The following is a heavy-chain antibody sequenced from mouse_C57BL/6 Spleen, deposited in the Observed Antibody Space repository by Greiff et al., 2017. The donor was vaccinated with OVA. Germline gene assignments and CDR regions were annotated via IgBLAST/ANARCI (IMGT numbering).Heavy chain of an antibody. D-gene: IGHD2-12*01. CDR1: GFTFSSYA. J-gene: IGHJ4*01. CDR3: ARGDDDYAIDY. V-gene: IGHV5-4*01. Sequence: EVQLVESGGGLVKPGGSLKLSCAASGFTFSSYAMSWVRQTPEKRLEWVATISDGGSYTYYPDNVKGRFTISRDNAKNNLYLQMSHLKSEDTAMYYCARGDDDYAIDYWGQGTSVTVSS. CDR2: ISDGGSYT.